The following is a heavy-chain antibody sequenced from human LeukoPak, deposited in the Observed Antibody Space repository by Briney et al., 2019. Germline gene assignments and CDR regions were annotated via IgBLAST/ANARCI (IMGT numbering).Heavy chain of an antibody. J-gene: IGHJ6*02. CDR1: DGSISSGGYY. Sequence: SQTLSLTCTVSDGSISSGGYYWSWIRQHPGKGLEWIGYIYYSGSTYYNPSVKSPVTISVDTSKNQFSLKLSSVTAADTAVCYCAATLESGDVWGQGTTVTVSS. CDR2: IYYSGST. V-gene: IGHV4-31*01. D-gene: IGHD3-3*01. CDR3: AATLESGDV.